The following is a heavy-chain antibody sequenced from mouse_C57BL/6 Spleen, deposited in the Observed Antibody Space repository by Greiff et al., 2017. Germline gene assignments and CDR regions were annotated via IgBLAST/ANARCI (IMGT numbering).Heavy chain of an antibody. CDR3: ARSGYFGAMDY. CDR1: GYTFTSSW. Sequence: QVQLQQPGAELVKPGASVTLSCKASGYTFTSSWMPWVKQRPGQGLEWIGMIHPNSGSTNYNEKFKSKATLTVDKSSSTAYLQLSSLTSEDSAVYYCARSGYFGAMDYWGQGTSVTVSS. CDR2: IHPNSGST. J-gene: IGHJ4*01. V-gene: IGHV1-64*01. D-gene: IGHD3-1*01.